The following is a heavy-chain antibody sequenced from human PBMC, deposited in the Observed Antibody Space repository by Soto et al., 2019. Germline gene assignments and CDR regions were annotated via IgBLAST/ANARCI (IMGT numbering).Heavy chain of an antibody. CDR3: ASPTIFGAFGY. V-gene: IGHV3-48*01. CDR2: ISSSSSTI. J-gene: IGHJ4*02. Sequence: GGSLRLSCAASGFTFSSFSMNWVRQAPGKGLEWVSYISSSSSTIYYADSVKCRFTISRDDAKNSLYLQMNSLRAEDTAVYYCASPTIFGAFGYWGQGTLVTVSS. CDR1: GFTFSSFS. D-gene: IGHD3-3*01.